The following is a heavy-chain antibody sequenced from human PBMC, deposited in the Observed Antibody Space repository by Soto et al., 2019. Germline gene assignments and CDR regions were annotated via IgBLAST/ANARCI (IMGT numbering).Heavy chain of an antibody. J-gene: IGHJ5*02. Sequence: SETLSLTCSVSGDSISSGVYYWTWIRQHPGKGLEWIGYIYYNGSTHYNPSLKSRTTISLDTSKNQFSLRLSSVTAVDTAIYYCARGVAVTRLYWFDPWGQGTPVTVSS. CDR3: ARGVAVTRLYWFDP. CDR2: IYYNGST. D-gene: IGHD6-19*01. V-gene: IGHV4-31*03. CDR1: GDSISSGVYY.